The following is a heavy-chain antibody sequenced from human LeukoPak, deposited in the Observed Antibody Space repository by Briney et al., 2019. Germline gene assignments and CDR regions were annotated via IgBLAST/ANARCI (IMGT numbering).Heavy chain of an antibody. J-gene: IGHJ4*02. D-gene: IGHD3-22*01. CDR1: GFTFSSYA. CDR3: ARDAAVVGVDY. Sequence: GGSLRLSCAASGFTFSSYAMSWVRQAPGKGLEWVSAISGSGGSTYYADSVKGRFTISRDNAKNSLYLQMNSLRAEDTAVYYCARDAAVVGVDYWGQGTLVTVSS. V-gene: IGHV3-23*01. CDR2: ISGSGGST.